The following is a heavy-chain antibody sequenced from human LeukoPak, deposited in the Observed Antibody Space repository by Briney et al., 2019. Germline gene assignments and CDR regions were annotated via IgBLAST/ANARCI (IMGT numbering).Heavy chain of an antibody. Sequence: GGSLRLSCAASGFTFSNAWMSWVRQAPGKGLEWVGRIKSKTDGGTTDYAAPVKGRFTISRDDSKNTLYLQMNSLKTEDTAVYYCTGLSGYYYDSSGSAGVDYWGQGTLVTVSS. CDR2: IKSKTDGGTT. V-gene: IGHV3-15*01. CDR1: GFTFSNAW. J-gene: IGHJ4*02. CDR3: TGLSGYYYDSSGSAGVDY. D-gene: IGHD3-22*01.